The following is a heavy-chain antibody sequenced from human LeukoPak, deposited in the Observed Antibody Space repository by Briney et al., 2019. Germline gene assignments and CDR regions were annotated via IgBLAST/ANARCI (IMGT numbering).Heavy chain of an antibody. Sequence: SVKVSCKASGGTFSSYAISWVRQAPGQGLEWMGGIIPIFGTANYAQKFQGRVTITTDESTSTAYMELSSLRSEDTAVYYCARTFFRGFFGRGRKNWFTPGGEEPW. J-gene: IGHJ5*01. CDR2: IIPIFGTA. V-gene: IGHV1-69*05. CDR1: GGTFSSYA. CDR3: ARTFFRGFFGRGRKNWFTP. D-gene: IGHD3-16*01.